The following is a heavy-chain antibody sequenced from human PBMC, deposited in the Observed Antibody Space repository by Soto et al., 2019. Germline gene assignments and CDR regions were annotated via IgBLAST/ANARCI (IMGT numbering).Heavy chain of an antibody. J-gene: IGHJ4*02. V-gene: IGHV3-74*03. Sequence: EVQLVESGRGLVQPGGSLRLSCTASGFTFSRYYMQWVRQAPGKGLVWVSHINSDGTSTTLADSVKGRFTISRDNAKNTLYLQMNSLRVEDTAMYYCVRDNYGVDYWGRGTLVTVSS. D-gene: IGHD3-16*01. CDR3: VRDNYGVDY. CDR2: INSDGTST. CDR1: GFTFSRYY.